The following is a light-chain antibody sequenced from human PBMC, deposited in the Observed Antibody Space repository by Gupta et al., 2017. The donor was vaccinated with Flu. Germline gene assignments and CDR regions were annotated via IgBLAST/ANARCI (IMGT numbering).Light chain of an antibody. CDR3: QQRSNSPPYT. J-gene: IGKJ2*01. CDR2: EAS. Sequence: ATLSLSPGERATLSCRASQSVSHYLAWYQQKPGQAPRLLIYEASTRATGIPARFSGSGSGTDFTLTISSLESEDFAVYYCQQRSNSPPYTFGQGTKLQIK. CDR1: QSVSHY. V-gene: IGKV3-11*01.